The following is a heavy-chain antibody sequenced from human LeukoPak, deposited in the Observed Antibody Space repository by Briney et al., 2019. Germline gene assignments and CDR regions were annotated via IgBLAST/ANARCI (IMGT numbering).Heavy chain of an antibody. Sequence: GGSLRLSCAASGFTFSSYAMSWVRQASAKGLEWVSGISGSDGSTNYADSVKGRFTISRDNAKNTLYLQMNSLRAEDTAVYYCARVTAYYGSGRSIDYWGQGTLVTVSS. J-gene: IGHJ4*02. CDR1: GFTFSSYA. CDR2: ISGSDGST. D-gene: IGHD3-10*01. V-gene: IGHV3-23*01. CDR3: ARVTAYYGSGRSIDY.